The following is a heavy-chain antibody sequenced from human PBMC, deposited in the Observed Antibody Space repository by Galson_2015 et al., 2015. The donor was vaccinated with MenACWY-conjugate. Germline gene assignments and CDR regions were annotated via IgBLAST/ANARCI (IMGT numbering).Heavy chain of an antibody. CDR2: VYPGDSET. V-gene: IGHV5-51*03. J-gene: IGHJ3*02. CDR3: ARGGFSYGDAFDI. CDR1: GYSFTSYW. Sequence: SGAEVKKPGESLKISCKGSGYSFTSYWIGWVRQMPGKGLEWMGIVYPGDSETRYSPSFQGQVTISADKSISTAYLQWRSLKASDTAMYDCARGGFSYGDAFDIWGQGTMVTVSS. D-gene: IGHD3-10*01.